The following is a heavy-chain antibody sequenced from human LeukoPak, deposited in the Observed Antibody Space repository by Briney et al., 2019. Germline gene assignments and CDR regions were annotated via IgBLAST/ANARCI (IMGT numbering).Heavy chain of an antibody. CDR1: GFTFSSYG. CDR2: ISYDGSNK. CDR3: AKGLRVYYYDSSGYPGY. Sequence: PGRSLRLSCAASGFTFSSYGMRWVRQAPGKGLEWVAVISYDGSNKYYADSVKGRFTISRDNSKNTLYLQMNSLRAEDTAVYYCAKGLRVYYYDSSGYPGYWGQGTLVTVSS. J-gene: IGHJ4*02. V-gene: IGHV3-30*18. D-gene: IGHD3-22*01.